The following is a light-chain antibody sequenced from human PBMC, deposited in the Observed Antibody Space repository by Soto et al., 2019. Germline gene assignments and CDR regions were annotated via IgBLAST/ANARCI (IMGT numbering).Light chain of an antibody. CDR3: QQYGSTVN. J-gene: IGKJ4*01. CDR2: GVS. Sequence: EIVMTQSPAALSVSPGERATLSCRASQSVSIDLAWYQQTPGQAPRLLIYGVSSRATGIPDRFSGSGSGTDFTLTISGLEPEDFAVYYCQQYGSTVNFGGGTKVDIK. CDR1: QSVSID. V-gene: IGKV3-20*01.